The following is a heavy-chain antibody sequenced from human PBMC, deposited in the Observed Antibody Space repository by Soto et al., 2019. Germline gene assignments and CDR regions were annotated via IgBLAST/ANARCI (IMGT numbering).Heavy chain of an antibody. D-gene: IGHD3-10*01. J-gene: IGHJ5*02. CDR1: GFTFKNFA. Sequence: EVQLLGSGGGLVQPGGSLRLSCAASGFTFKNFAVSWVRQAPGKGMEWVSAIGGSGSSANYADSVKGRFTVSRDDSKSTLYLQMSGLRVDDTALYYCAKDAVAYNGEWDWFDLWGQGTLATVSS. V-gene: IGHV3-23*01. CDR3: AKDAVAYNGEWDWFDL. CDR2: IGGSGSSA.